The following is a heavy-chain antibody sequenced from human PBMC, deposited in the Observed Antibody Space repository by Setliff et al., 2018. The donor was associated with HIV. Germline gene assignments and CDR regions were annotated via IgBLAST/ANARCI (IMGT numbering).Heavy chain of an antibody. CDR3: ARNTPGIVPRRVGFDP. Sequence: ASVKVSCKASGYTFTDYYIHWVRQAPGQGLQWMGWVNPNSGGTNSAQESQGRVTMTRDTSISTAYMELTWLKPDDTAVYYCARNTPGIVPRRVGFDPWGQGTLVTVSS. V-gene: IGHV1-2*02. CDR2: VNPNSGGT. D-gene: IGHD1-26*01. CDR1: GYTFTDYY. J-gene: IGHJ5*02.